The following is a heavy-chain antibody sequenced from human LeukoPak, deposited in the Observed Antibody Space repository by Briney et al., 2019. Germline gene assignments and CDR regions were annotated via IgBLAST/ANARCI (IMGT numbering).Heavy chain of an antibody. CDR2: ISDSGRSM. J-gene: IGHJ4*02. CDR1: GFTFRSYS. Sequence: GGSLRLSCAASGFTFRSYSMSWVRQAPGKGLEWVSSISDSGRSMDYADSVKGRFTISRDNSKNSLYLQMNSLRADDTAVYYCARVKGSYSLDYWGQGTLVTVSS. CDR3: ARVKGSYSLDY. V-gene: IGHV3-21*06. D-gene: IGHD1-26*01.